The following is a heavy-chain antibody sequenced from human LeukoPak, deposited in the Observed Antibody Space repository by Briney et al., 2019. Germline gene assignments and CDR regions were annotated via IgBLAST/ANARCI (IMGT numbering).Heavy chain of an antibody. CDR2: MGGSDRST. D-gene: IGHD2-15*01. J-gene: IGHJ4*02. V-gene: IGHV3-23*01. CDR3: AKDLLGAHCSGGSCYSFGH. Sequence: TGGSLRLSCAASGFNFSRYAMSWVRQAPGKGLEWVSVMGGSDRSTYYADSVKGRLAISRDNSKSTLYLQMNSLRAEDTAVYYCAKDLLGAHCSGGSCYSFGHWGQGTLVSVFS. CDR1: GFNFSRYA.